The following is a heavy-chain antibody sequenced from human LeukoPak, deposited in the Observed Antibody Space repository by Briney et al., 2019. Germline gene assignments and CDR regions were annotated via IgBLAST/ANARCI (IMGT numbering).Heavy chain of an antibody. CDR2: MNPNSGNT. CDR1: GYTFTSYD. Sequence: ASVTVSCKASGYTFTSYDINWVRQATGQGLEWMGWMNPNSGNTGSAQKFQGRLTMTRNTSISTAYMELSSLRSEDTAVYYCARRSQAGGTGIGYWGQGTLVTVSS. D-gene: IGHD6-19*01. CDR3: ARRSQAGGTGIGY. V-gene: IGHV1-8*01. J-gene: IGHJ4*02.